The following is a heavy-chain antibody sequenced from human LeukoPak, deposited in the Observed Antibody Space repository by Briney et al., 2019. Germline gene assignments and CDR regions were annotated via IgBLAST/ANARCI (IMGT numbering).Heavy chain of an antibody. V-gene: IGHV3-11*06. J-gene: IGHJ4*02. Sequence: GGSLRLSCAASGFTFSDYYMSWIRQAPGKGLEWVSYISSSSSYTNYVDSVKGRFTISRDNAKNSLYLQMNSLRAEDTAVYYCARAPQGWLQDYWGQGTLVTVSS. CDR2: ISSSSSYT. CDR3: ARAPQGWLQDY. CDR1: GFTFSDYY. D-gene: IGHD5-24*01.